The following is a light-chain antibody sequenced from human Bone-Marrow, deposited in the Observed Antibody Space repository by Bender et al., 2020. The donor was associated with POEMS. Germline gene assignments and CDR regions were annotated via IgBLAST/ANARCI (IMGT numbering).Light chain of an antibody. V-gene: IGLV2-23*02. CDR3: CSYVGSSTFYV. CDR2: EVN. J-gene: IGLJ1*01. CDR1: SNDVGSYNL. Sequence: QSALTQPASVSGSPGQSITISCTGTSNDVGSYNLVSWYQQYPGKAPKLMIYEVNKRPSGVSDRFSGSKYGNMASLTISGLQAEDEADYYCCSYVGSSTFYVFGSGTKVTVL.